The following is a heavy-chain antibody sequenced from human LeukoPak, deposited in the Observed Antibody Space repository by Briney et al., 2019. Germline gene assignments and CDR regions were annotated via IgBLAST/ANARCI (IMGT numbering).Heavy chain of an antibody. CDR3: ARGMVATIRGDAFDI. V-gene: IGHV4-39*07. CDR1: GGSISSSSYY. J-gene: IGHJ3*02. Sequence: SETLSHTCTVSGGSISSSSYYWGWIRQPPGKGLEWIGSIYYSGSTYYNPSLKSRVTISVDTSKNQFSLKLSSVTAADTAVYYCARGMVATIRGDAFDIWGQGTMVTVSS. CDR2: IYYSGST. D-gene: IGHD5-24*01.